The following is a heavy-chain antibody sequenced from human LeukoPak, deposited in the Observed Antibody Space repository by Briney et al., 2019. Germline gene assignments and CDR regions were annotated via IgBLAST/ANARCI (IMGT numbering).Heavy chain of an antibody. CDR3: ASFLAGYYYDSSGFLAIGIDY. Sequence: SETLSLTCTVSGGSISSGSYYWSWIRQPAGKGLEWIGRIYTSGSTNYNPSLKSRVTISVDTSKNQFSLKLSSVTAADTAVYYCASFLAGYYYDSSGFLAIGIDYWGQGTLVTVSS. J-gene: IGHJ4*02. CDR1: GGSISSGSYY. CDR2: IYTSGST. V-gene: IGHV4-61*02. D-gene: IGHD3-22*01.